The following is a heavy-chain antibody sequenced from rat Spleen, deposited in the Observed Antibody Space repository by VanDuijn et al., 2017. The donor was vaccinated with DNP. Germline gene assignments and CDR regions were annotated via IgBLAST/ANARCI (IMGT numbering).Heavy chain of an antibody. V-gene: IGHV5-25*01. CDR2: MRYEGGTT. CDR3: ARRGDPYWYFDF. J-gene: IGHJ1*01. D-gene: IGHD1-11*01. Sequence: EVQLVESGGGLVQPGRSMILSCAASGFTFSNSDMAWVRQVPTKGLEWVAYMRYEGGTTYHGDSVKGRFTISRDDAKSTQYLQMDSLRSEDTATYYCARRGDPYWYFDFWGPGTMVTVSS. CDR1: GFTFSNSD.